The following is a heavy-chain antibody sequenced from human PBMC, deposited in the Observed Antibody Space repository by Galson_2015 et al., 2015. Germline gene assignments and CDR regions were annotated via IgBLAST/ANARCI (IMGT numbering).Heavy chain of an antibody. D-gene: IGHD6-6*01. J-gene: IGHJ4*02. CDR3: ARDSGRIAARPRGFDY. V-gene: IGHV1-69*13. CDR2: IIPIFGTA. CDR1: GGTFSSYA. Sequence: SVKVSCKASGGTFSSYAISWVRQAPGQGLEWMGGIIPIFGTANYAQKFQGRVTIAADESTSTAYMELSSLRSEDTAVYYCARDSGRIAARPRGFDYWGQGTLVTVSS.